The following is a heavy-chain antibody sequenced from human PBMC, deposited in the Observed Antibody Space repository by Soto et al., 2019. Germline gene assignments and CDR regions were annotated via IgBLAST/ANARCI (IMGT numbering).Heavy chain of an antibody. CDR2: IYWNDEK. D-gene: IGHD4-17*01. CDR3: ARLSTVDSLHAEYFHH. J-gene: IGHJ1*01. CDR1: GFSVSTPGVG. V-gene: IGHV2-5*01. Sequence: QITLKESGPTLVRPTQTLTLTCTFSGFSVSTPGVGVGWIRQPPGKVLEWLALIYWNDEKRYRPSLMSRLTISKDTSKNQVVLVMTNMEPVDTATYYCARLSTVDSLHAEYFHHWGQGTLVTVSS.